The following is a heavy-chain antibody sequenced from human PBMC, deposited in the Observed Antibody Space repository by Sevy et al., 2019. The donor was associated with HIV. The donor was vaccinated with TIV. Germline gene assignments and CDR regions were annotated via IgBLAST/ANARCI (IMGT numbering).Heavy chain of an antibody. J-gene: IGHJ4*02. CDR2: ISAYNGNT. D-gene: IGHD3-10*01. CDR3: ARVDYYGSGSYYGDY. Sequence: ASVKVSCKASGYTFTSYGISWVRQAPGQGLEWMGWISAYNGNTNYAQKLQGRVTMTTDTSTSTAYMELRSLRSDETAVYYCARVDYYGSGSYYGDYWGQGTLVTVSS. V-gene: IGHV1-18*01. CDR1: GYTFTSYG.